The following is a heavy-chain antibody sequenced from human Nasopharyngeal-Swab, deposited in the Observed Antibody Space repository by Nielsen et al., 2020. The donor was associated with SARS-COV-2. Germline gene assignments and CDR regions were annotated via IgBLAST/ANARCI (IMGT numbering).Heavy chain of an antibody. CDR3: AMGSSGTTGEGY. CDR1: GFTFGTPA. V-gene: IGHV3-23*01. CDR2: VSESGDVT. Sequence: GESLKISCVGSGFTFGTPAMTWVRQAPGKGLEWVSSVSESGDVTYYADSVKGRFTISRDNSKNTLYLQMNSLRAGDTAVYYCAMGSSGTTGEGYWGQGALVTVSS. D-gene: IGHD3-10*01. J-gene: IGHJ4*02.